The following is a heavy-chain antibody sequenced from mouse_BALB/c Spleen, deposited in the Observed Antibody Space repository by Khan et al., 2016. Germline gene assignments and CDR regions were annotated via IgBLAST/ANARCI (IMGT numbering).Heavy chain of an antibody. CDR3: ARIEGGRAMDY. CDR2: IWWDDDK. V-gene: IGHV8-8*01. CDR1: GFSLSTSGMG. Sequence: QVTLKESGPGILQPSQTLSLTCSFSGFSLSTSGMGVGWIRQPSGKGLEWLAHIWWDDDKRYNPALKSRLTIPKDTSSNQVFLKMASMDTADTATYYCARIEGGRAMDYWGQGTSVTVSS. J-gene: IGHJ4*01. D-gene: IGHD3-3*01.